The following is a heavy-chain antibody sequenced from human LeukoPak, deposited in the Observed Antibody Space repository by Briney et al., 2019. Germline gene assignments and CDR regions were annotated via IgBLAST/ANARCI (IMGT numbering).Heavy chain of an antibody. CDR3: ARDNNWNDKPFDH. V-gene: IGHV3-21*01. J-gene: IGHJ4*02. Sequence: GGSLRLSCAASGFTLSYYTMNWVRQAPGKGLEWVSSISTSSSFIHYAYSVKGRFTISRATANNSLYLQMTMRTAENTALYYAARDNNWNDKPFDHWGQGVLVTVSS. D-gene: IGHD1-20*01. CDR1: GFTLSYYT. CDR2: ISTSSSFI.